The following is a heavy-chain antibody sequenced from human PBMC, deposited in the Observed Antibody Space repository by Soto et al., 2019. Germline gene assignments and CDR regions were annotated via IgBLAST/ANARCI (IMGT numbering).Heavy chain of an antibody. CDR1: GGSISSSSYY. Sequence: SLTCTVSGGSISSSSYYWGWIRQPPGKGPEWIGSIYYSGSTYYNPSLKSRVTISVDTSKNQFSLKLSSVTAADTAVYYCAGIDYVWGSYRDYWGQGTLVTVSS. J-gene: IGHJ4*02. D-gene: IGHD3-16*02. CDR2: IYYSGST. CDR3: AGIDYVWGSYRDY. V-gene: IGHV4-39*01.